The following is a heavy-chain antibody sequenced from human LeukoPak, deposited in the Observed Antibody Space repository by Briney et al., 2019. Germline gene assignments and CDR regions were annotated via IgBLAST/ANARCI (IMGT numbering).Heavy chain of an antibody. Sequence: PSETLSPTCTVSGGSISSSSCYWGWIRQPPGKGLEWIGSIYYSGSTYYNPSLKSRVTISVDTSKNQFSLKLSSVTAADTAVYYCARQESSSCFDYWGQGTLVTVSS. CDR1: GGSISSSSCY. J-gene: IGHJ4*02. D-gene: IGHD6-6*01. CDR2: IYYSGST. CDR3: ARQESSSCFDY. V-gene: IGHV4-39*01.